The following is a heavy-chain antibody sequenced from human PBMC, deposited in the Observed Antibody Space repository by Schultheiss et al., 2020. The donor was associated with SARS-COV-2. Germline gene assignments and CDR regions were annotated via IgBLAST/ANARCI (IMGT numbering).Heavy chain of an antibody. V-gene: IGHV3-9*01. J-gene: IGHJ4*02. D-gene: IGHD6-6*01. CDR3: TAPGSYSSSD. CDR1: GFTFSSYA. CDR2: ISWNSGSI. Sequence: GGSLRLSCAASGFTFSSYAMSWVRQAPGKGLEWVSGISWNSGSIGYADSVKGRFIISRDNAKNTLFLQMNSLRVEDTAVYYCTAPGSYSSSDWGQGTLVTVSS.